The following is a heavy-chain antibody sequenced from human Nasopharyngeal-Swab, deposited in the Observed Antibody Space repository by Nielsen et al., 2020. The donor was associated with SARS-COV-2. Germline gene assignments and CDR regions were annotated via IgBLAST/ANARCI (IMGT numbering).Heavy chain of an antibody. Sequence: SETLSLTCAVSGYSMNSGYYWGWIRQPPGKGLEWIGSIYHSGSTYYNPSLKSRVTLSIDTSKNQFSLKLSSVTAADTAVYYCARGLSSDYWGQGTLVTVSS. D-gene: IGHD2-2*01. V-gene: IGHV4-38-2*01. CDR3: ARGLSSDY. J-gene: IGHJ4*02. CDR1: GYSMNSGYY. CDR2: IYHSGST.